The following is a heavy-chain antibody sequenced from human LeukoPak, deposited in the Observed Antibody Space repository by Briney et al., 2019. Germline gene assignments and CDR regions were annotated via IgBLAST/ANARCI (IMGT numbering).Heavy chain of an antibody. CDR3: AKDWAPYCGGDCYFNY. D-gene: IGHD2-21*02. CDR2: ISYDGSNK. J-gene: IGHJ4*02. Sequence: PGGSLRLSCAASGFIFNNYGMHWVRQAPGKGLEWVAVISYDGSNKNYADSVKGRFTISRDSSKNTVYLQMNSLRVEDTAVYYCAKDWAPYCGGDCYFNYWGQGTLGTVSS. V-gene: IGHV3-30*18. CDR1: GFIFNNYG.